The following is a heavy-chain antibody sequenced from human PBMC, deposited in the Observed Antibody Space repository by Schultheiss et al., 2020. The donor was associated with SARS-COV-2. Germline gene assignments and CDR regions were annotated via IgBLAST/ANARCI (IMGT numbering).Heavy chain of an antibody. Sequence: SQTLSLTCTVSGGSISSYYWSWIRQPPGKGLEWIGYIYYSGSTNYNPSLKSRVTISVDTSKNQFSLKLSSVTAADTAVYYCARDKYYGLGEKYYYYYYGMDVWGQGTTVTVAS. V-gene: IGHV4-59*01. J-gene: IGHJ6*02. D-gene: IGHD3-10*01. CDR2: IYYSGST. CDR1: GGSISSYY. CDR3: ARDKYYGLGEKYYYYYYGMDV.